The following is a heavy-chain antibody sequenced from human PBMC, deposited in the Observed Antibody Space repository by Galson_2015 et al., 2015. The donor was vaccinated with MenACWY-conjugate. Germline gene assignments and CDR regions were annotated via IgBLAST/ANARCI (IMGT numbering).Heavy chain of an antibody. CDR3: ARILSGYIDY. CDR2: IDWDDDK. J-gene: IGHJ4*02. V-gene: IGHV2-70*11. D-gene: IGHD2-8*02. CDR1: GFSLRTSGMC. Sequence: PALVRPPPTLTLPCTFSGFSLRTSGMCVSWIRQPPGKALEWLARIDWDDDKYYSTSLKTRLTISKDTSKNQVVLTMTNMDPVDPATYYCARILSGYIDYWGQGTLFTVSS.